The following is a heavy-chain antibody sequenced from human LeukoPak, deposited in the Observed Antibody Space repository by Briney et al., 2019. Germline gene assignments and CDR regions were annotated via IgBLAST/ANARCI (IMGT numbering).Heavy chain of an antibody. CDR1: GFSFNNAW. V-gene: IGHV3-15*01. Sequence: GGSLRLSCAASGFSFNNAWMSWVRQAPGKGLEWVGRIKRKSDGETTDYAAPVKGRFTISRDDLKNTLYLQMESLKSEDTAVYYCTRDDPDGMDVWSQGTTVIVSS. J-gene: IGHJ6*02. CDR3: TRDDPDGMDV. CDR2: IKRKSDGETT.